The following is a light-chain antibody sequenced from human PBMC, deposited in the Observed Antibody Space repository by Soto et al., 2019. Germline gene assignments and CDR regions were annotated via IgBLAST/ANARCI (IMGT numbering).Light chain of an antibody. V-gene: IGKV1-39*01. CDR3: QQSYITPYT. J-gene: IGKJ2*01. Sequence: DIQMTQSPSSLSVSVGDRVTITCRASQTIAGYLNWYQQKPGKAPQLLIYGSSNLQSGVPSTFSGSGSGTDFTLTISSLQPEDFATYYCQQSYITPYTFGQGTKLEIK. CDR1: QTIAGY. CDR2: GSS.